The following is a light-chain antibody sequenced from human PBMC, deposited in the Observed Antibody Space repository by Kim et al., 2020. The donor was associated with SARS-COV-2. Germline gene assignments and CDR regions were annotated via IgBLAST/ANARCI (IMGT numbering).Light chain of an antibody. CDR2: SNN. V-gene: IGLV1-44*01. CDR1: CSNIGSNT. Sequence: PGQRVTISCSGSCSNIGSNTVNWYQQLPGTAPKLLIYSNNQRPSGVPDRFSGSKSGTSASLAISGLQSEDEADYYCAAWDDSLNALFGGGTKLTVL. J-gene: IGLJ2*01. CDR3: AAWDDSLNAL.